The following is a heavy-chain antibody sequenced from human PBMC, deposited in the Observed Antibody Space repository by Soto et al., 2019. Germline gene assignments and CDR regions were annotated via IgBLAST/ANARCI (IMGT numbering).Heavy chain of an antibody. D-gene: IGHD6-13*01. CDR3: ARDAATVGTWFDY. Sequence: QVQLRQWGAGLLKPSETLSLTCTLYGGAFSGYYWSWIRQPPGKGLEWIGQINHSGGTNYNPSLKSRVTISIDTPKNQFSLKLSSVTAADTAVYYCARDAATVGTWFDYWGQGTLVTVSP. CDR2: INHSGGT. CDR1: GGAFSGYY. J-gene: IGHJ4*02. V-gene: IGHV4-34*01.